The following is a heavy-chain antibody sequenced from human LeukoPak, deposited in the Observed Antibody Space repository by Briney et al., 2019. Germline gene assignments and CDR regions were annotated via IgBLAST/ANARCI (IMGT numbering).Heavy chain of an antibody. V-gene: IGHV1-69*01. J-gene: IGHJ4*02. CDR2: IIPIFGTA. CDR3: ARAHYLESGYSSSCSFDY. CDR1: GGTFSSYA. Sequence: SVKVSCKASGGTFSSYAISWVRQAPGQGLEWMGGIIPIFGTANYAQKFQGRVTITADESTSTAYMELSRLRSDDTAVYYCARAHYLESGYSSSCSFDYWGQGTLVTVSS. D-gene: IGHD6-13*01.